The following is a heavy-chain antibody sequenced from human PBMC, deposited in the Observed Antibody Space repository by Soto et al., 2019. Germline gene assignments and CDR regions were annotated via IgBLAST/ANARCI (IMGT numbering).Heavy chain of an antibody. V-gene: IGHV4-59*08. CDR3: GGLGKYYQSLDP. CDR2: IYYSGST. J-gene: IGHJ5*02. Sequence: PSETLSLTCTVSDGSISPYYWAWIRQPPGKGLEWVGYIYYSGSTSYNPSLKSRVTLSLETSKSQFSLRLSSVTASDTAVYYCGGLGKYYQSLDPWGQGTLVTVSS. CDR1: DGSISPYY. D-gene: IGHD2-2*01.